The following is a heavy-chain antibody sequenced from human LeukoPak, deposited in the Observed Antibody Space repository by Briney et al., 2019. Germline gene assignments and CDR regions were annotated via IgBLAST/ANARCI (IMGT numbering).Heavy chain of an antibody. CDR1: SGSISSGGYY. CDR3: ARAVYDDWLLKGNWFDP. J-gene: IGHJ5*02. V-gene: IGHV4-30-2*01. CDR2: IYHSGST. D-gene: IGHD3-9*01. Sequence: SQTLSLTCTVSSGSISSGGYYWSWVRQPPGKGLEWIGEIYHSGSTNYNPSLKSRVTISVDKSKNQFSLKLSSVTAADTAVYYCARAVYDDWLLKGNWFDPWGQGTLVTVSS.